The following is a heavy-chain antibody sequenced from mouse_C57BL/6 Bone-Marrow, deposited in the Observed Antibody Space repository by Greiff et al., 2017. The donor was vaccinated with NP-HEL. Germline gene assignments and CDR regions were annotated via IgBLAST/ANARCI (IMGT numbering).Heavy chain of an antibody. CDR2: IDPSDSYT. Sequence: QVQLQQPGAELVMPGASVKLSCKASGYTFTSYWMHWVKQRPGQGLEWIGEIDPSDSYTNYNQKFKGKSTLTVDKSSSTAYMQLSSLTSEDSAVYYGARCYYGSSYWYFDVWGTGTTVTVSS. D-gene: IGHD1-1*01. CDR1: GYTFTSYW. V-gene: IGHV1-69*01. J-gene: IGHJ1*03. CDR3: ARCYYGSSYWYFDV.